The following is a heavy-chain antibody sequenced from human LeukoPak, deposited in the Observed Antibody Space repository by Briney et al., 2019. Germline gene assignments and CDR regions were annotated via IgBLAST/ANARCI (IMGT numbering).Heavy chain of an antibody. J-gene: IGHJ4*02. CDR3: AKDLYYYDSSGYSPFDY. CDR2: ISGSGGST. D-gene: IGHD3-22*01. Sequence: GGSLRLSCAASGFTFSSYAMSWVRQAPGKGLEWVSAISGSGGSTYYADSVKGRFTISRDNSKNTLYLQMNSLRAEDTAVYHCAKDLYYYDSSGYSPFDYWGQGTLVTVSS. V-gene: IGHV3-23*01. CDR1: GFTFSSYA.